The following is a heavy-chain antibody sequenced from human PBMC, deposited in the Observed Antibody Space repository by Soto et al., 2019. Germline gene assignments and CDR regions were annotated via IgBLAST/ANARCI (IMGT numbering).Heavy chain of an antibody. CDR2: IKQDGSEK. CDR3: ASGTRIRVASAYYYGMDV. Sequence: GGALRLSCAACGFTFSSHGISWVRQAPWKGLEWVANIKQDGSEKYYVDSVKGRFTISRDNAKNSLYLQMNSLRAEDKDVYYCASGTRIRVASAYYYGMDVLGQGTTVTVSS. CDR1: GFTFSSHG. J-gene: IGHJ6*02. V-gene: IGHV3-7*01. D-gene: IGHD2-15*01.